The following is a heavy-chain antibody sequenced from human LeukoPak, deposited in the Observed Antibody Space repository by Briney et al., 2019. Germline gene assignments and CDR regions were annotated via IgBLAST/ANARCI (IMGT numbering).Heavy chain of an antibody. CDR3: AKAGYSSSLLDY. CDR2: ISGSGDST. V-gene: IGHV3-23*01. CDR1: GFTFSTYG. D-gene: IGHD6-13*01. J-gene: IGHJ4*02. Sequence: GGSLRLSCAASGFTFSTYGMNWVRQAPGKGLEWVSGISGSGDSTYYADSLKGRFTISRDNAKNSLYLQMNSLRAEDTAVYYCAKAGYSSSLLDYWGQGALVTVSS.